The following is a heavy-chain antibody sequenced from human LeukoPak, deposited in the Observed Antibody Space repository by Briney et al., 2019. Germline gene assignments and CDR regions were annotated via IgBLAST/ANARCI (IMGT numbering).Heavy chain of an antibody. CDR3: ARQITFGGVEFDP. J-gene: IGHJ5*02. Sequence: GESLKISCKGSGYSSTTYWIGWVRQMPGKGLEWMGIIYPGDSDARYGPSFQGQVTISVDKSINTAYLQWSSLKASDTAMYYCARQITFGGVEFDPWGQGTLVTVSS. D-gene: IGHD3-16*01. V-gene: IGHV5-51*01. CDR2: IYPGDSDA. CDR1: GYSSTTYW.